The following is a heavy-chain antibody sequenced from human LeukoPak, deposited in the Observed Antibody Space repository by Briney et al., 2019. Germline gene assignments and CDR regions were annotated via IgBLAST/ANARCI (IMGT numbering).Heavy chain of an antibody. CDR2: IRSKAYGGTT. J-gene: IGHJ3*02. V-gene: IGHV3-49*04. D-gene: IGHD3-22*01. Sequence: PGRSLRLSCTASGFTFGDYAMSWVRQAPGKGLEWVGFIRSKAYGGTTEYAASVKGRFTISRDDSKSIAYLQMNSLKTEDTAVYYCTGEYYYDSSGAFDIWGQGTMVTVSS. CDR3: TGEYYYDSSGAFDI. CDR1: GFTFGDYA.